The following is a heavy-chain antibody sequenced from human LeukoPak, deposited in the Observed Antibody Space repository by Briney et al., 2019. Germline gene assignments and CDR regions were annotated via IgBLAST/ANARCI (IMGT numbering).Heavy chain of an antibody. Sequence: PSETLSLTCAVSGYCISSGYYWGWIRQPPGKGLEWIGSIYHSGSTYYNPSLKSRVTISVDTSKNQFSLKLSSVTAADTAVYYCAKHAWGEHWDYWGQGTLVTVSS. CDR3: AKHAWGEHWDY. V-gene: IGHV4-38-2*01. CDR1: GYCISSGYY. D-gene: IGHD3-16*01. J-gene: IGHJ4*02. CDR2: IYHSGST.